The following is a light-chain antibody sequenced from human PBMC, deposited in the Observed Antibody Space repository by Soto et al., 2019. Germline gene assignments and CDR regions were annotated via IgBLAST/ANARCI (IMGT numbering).Light chain of an antibody. CDR2: EVS. CDR3: SSYAGTDYV. J-gene: IGLJ1*01. V-gene: IGLV2-8*01. Sequence: SALTQPPSASGSPGQSVTISCTRTSSDVGDYNYVSWYQQHPGKAPKILIYEVSKRPSGVPDRFFGSKSGNTASLTVSGLRPEDEAEYHCSSYAGTDYVFGTGTKVPVL. CDR1: SSDVGDYNY.